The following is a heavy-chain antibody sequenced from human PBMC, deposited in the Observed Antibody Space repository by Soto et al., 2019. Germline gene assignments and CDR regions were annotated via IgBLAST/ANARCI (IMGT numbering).Heavy chain of an antibody. CDR1: GFSFSSYA. V-gene: IGHV3-23*01. Sequence: EVQLLESGGGLVQPGGSLRLSCAASGFSFSSYAMVWVRQAPGKGLEWVSVISARGGSLYFADSVKGRFTISRDNSKNVLSLEMNSLRAEDTATYFCAKGSIDYSASVDNWGQGPLVVVSA. CDR3: AKGSIDYSASVDN. D-gene: IGHD1-26*01. J-gene: IGHJ4*02. CDR2: ISARGGSL.